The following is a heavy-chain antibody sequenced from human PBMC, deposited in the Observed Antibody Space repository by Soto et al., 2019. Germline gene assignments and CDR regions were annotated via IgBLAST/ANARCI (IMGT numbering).Heavy chain of an antibody. D-gene: IGHD1-1*01. V-gene: IGHV1-18*04. Sequence: QVQLVQSGAEVKKPGASVKVSCKASGYTFTTYGITWVRQAPGQGLEWMGWISAYNGNTNYAQKLQGRVTMTTDTSTSTAYMELRNLRSDDTAVYFCARDPMVNWNDHGNWFDPWGQGTLVTVSS. CDR3: ARDPMVNWNDHGNWFDP. CDR2: ISAYNGNT. CDR1: GYTFTTYG. J-gene: IGHJ5*02.